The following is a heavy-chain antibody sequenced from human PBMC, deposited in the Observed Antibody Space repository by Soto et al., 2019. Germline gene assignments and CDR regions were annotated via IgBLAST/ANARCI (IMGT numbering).Heavy chain of an antibody. CDR2: ISGSGGST. CDR3: AKDPPMVRGVIMPMDV. V-gene: IGHV3-23*01. J-gene: IGHJ6*02. Sequence: EVQLLESGGGLVQPGGSLRLSCAASGFTFSSYAMSWVRQAPGKGLEWVSAISGSGGSTYYADSVKGRFTISRDNSKNKLYLQMNSLRAEDTAVYYGAKDPPMVRGVIMPMDVWGQGTTVTVSS. CDR1: GFTFSSYA. D-gene: IGHD3-10*01.